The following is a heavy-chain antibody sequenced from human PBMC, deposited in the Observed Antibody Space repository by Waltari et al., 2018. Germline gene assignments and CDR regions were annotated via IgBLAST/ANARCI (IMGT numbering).Heavy chain of an antibody. CDR1: GGSISSSSYY. D-gene: IGHD3-10*01. J-gene: IGHJ4*02. CDR3: ASIYGRSSFDY. CDR2: IYYSGST. V-gene: IGHV4-39*07. Sequence: LTCTVSGGSISSSSYYWGWIRQPPGKGLEWIGSIYYSGSTYYNPSLKSRVTISVDTSKNQFSLKLSSVTAADTAVYYCASIYGRSSFDYWGQGTLVTVSS.